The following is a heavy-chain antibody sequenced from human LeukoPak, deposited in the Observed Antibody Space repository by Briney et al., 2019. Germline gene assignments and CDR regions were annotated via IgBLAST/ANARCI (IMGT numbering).Heavy chain of an antibody. D-gene: IGHD4/OR15-4a*01. CDR3: ARRAGAYSHPYDY. CDR2: ITGSGISA. V-gene: IGHV3-23*01. CDR1: GFPFSIYG. J-gene: IGHJ4*02. Sequence: GGTLRLSCAASGFPFSIYGMSWVRQAPGKRLEWVSSITGSGISAYYADSLKGRFTISRDNSKNTLYLQMNSLRVEDTAVYYCARRAGAYSHPYDYWGQGTLVTVSS.